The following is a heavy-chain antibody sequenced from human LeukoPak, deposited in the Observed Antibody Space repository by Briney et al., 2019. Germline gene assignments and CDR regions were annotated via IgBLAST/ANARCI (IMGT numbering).Heavy chain of an antibody. CDR2: IFYTGKT. V-gene: IGHV4-39*01. D-gene: IGHD5/OR15-5a*01. CDR1: GGSISTDDYW. J-gene: IGHJ4*02. Sequence: SETLSLTCDVSGGSISTDDYWWGWIRQPPGKGLEWIAIIFYTGKTHHNPSLKSRGFMSVDMSKNQFSLTLSAVTAADTAVYYCARQMGLGVWALDYWGQGTLVTVSP. CDR3: ARQMGLGVWALDY.